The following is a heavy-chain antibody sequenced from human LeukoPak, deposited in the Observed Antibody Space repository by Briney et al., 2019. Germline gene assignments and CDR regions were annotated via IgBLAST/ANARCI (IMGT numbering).Heavy chain of an antibody. CDR2: MKQDGSET. D-gene: IGHD1-26*01. J-gene: IGHJ4*02. Sequence: PGGSLRLSCAASGFTFSNYWMSWVRQAPGKGPEWVANMKQDGSETYYVDSVKGRFTISRDNAKDSLYLQMNSLRAEDTAVYYCARDKIVGATHFDYWGRGTLVTVSS. CDR3: ARDKIVGATHFDY. CDR1: GFTFSNYW. V-gene: IGHV3-7*01.